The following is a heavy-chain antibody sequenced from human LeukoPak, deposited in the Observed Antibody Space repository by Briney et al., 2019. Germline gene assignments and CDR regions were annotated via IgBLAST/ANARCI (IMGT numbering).Heavy chain of an antibody. Sequence: PSQTLSLTCTVSGGSISSYYWSWIRQPPGKGLEWIGYIYYSGSTNYNPSLKSRVTISVDTSKNQFSLKLSSVTAADTAVYYCARSYNWNDVSFDYWGQGTLVTVSS. CDR3: ARSYNWNDVSFDY. CDR2: IYYSGST. CDR1: GGSISSYY. D-gene: IGHD1-20*01. J-gene: IGHJ4*02. V-gene: IGHV4-59*01.